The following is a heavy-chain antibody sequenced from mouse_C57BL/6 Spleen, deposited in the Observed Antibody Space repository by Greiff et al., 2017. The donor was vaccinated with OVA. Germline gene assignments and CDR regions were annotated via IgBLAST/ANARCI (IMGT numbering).Heavy chain of an antibody. D-gene: IGHD1-1*01. CDR1: GYTFTSYW. CDR2: IDPSDSYT. CDR3: ARPTSYYYGSSSYWYFDV. V-gene: IGHV1-59*01. Sequence: QVQLQQPGAELVRPGTSVKLSCKASGYTFTSYWMHWVKQRPGQGLEWIGVIDPSDSYTNYNQKFKGKATLTVDTSSSTAYMQLSSLTSEDSAVYYCARPTSYYYGSSSYWYFDVWGTGTTVTVSS. J-gene: IGHJ1*03.